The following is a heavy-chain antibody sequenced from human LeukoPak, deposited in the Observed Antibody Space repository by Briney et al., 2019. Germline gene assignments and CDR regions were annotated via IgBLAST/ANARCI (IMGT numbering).Heavy chain of an antibody. CDR2: INHSGST. V-gene: IGHV4-34*01. J-gene: IGHJ4*02. CDR1: GGSFSGYY. CDR3: ARRLMITFGGVIVIRPGYFDY. D-gene: IGHD3-16*02. Sequence: SGTLSLTCAVYGGSFSGYYWSWIRQPPGKGLEWVGEINHSGSTNYNPSLKSRVTISVDTSKNQFSLKLSSVTAADTAVYYCARRLMITFGGVIVIRPGYFDYWGQGTLVTVSS.